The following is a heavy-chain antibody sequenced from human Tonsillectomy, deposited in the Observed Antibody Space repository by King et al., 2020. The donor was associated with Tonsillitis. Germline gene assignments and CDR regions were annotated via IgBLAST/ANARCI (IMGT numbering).Heavy chain of an antibody. D-gene: IGHD4-17*01. J-gene: IGHJ4*02. CDR3: ARALDYGDYAYYFDY. V-gene: IGHV4-34*01. CDR1: GGSFSGYF. Sequence: VQLPQWGAGLLKPSETLSLTCAISGGSFSGYFWTWIRQPPGKGLEWIGEINHSGSTNYNPSLKSRVTISVDTSKNQFSLKLNSVTAADTAVYYCARALDYGDYAYYFDYWGQGTLVTVSS. CDR2: INHSGST.